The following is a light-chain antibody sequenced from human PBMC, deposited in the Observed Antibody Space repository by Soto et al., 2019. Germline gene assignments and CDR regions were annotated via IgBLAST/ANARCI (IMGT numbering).Light chain of an antibody. J-gene: IGKJ1*01. V-gene: IGKV3-15*01. CDR3: QQYYTSPQT. CDR1: QSVSSN. CDR2: GAS. Sequence: EIVMTQSPATLSLSPGARATLSCRASQSVSSNLAWYQQKPGQAPRLLIYGASTRATGIPARFSGSGSGTDFTLTITSLQAEDVALYYCQQYYTSPQTFGQGTKVDIK.